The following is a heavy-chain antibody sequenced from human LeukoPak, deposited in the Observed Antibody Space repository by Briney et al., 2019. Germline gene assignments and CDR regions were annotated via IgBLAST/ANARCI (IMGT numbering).Heavy chain of an antibody. D-gene: IGHD6-19*01. J-gene: IGHJ5*02. CDR1: GFTFRNYG. CDR2: ISSSSSYI. Sequence: GGSLRLSCVASGFTFRNYGMHWVRQTPGKGLEWVSSISSSSSYIYYADSAKGRFTISRDNAKNSLYLQMNSLRAEDTAVYYCARDPVAPAWGQGTLVTVSS. V-gene: IGHV3-21*01. CDR3: ARDPVAPA.